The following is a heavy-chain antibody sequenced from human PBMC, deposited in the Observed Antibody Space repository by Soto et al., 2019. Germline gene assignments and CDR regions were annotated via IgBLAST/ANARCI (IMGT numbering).Heavy chain of an antibody. CDR1: GGTFSSYA. J-gene: IGHJ4*02. D-gene: IGHD5-12*01. CDR3: ARDAGYSGYDLEARYYYFDY. Sequence: GASVKVSCKASGGTFSSYAISWVRQAPGQGLEWMGGIIPIFGTANYAQKFQGRVTITADESTSTAYVELSSLRSEDTAVYYCARDAGYSGYDLEARYYYFDYWGQGTLVTVSS. V-gene: IGHV1-69*13. CDR2: IIPIFGTA.